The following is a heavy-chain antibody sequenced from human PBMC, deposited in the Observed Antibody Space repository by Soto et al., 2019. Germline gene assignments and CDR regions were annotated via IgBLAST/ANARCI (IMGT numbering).Heavy chain of an antibody. CDR1: GFTFSSRW. J-gene: IGHJ1*01. D-gene: IGHD6-25*01. CDR3: VADDGSAAAGVGLDL. V-gene: IGHV3-7*02. Sequence: EVRLVESGGGLVQPGGSLRLSCEASGFTFSSRWMTWVRQGPGKGLEWVANIHEDKNAKDYVDSVKGRFTISRDNAKNSLYLQTNSLGDDDTAGYYWVADDGSAAAGVGLDLWGQCALVLVSS. CDR2: IHEDKNAK.